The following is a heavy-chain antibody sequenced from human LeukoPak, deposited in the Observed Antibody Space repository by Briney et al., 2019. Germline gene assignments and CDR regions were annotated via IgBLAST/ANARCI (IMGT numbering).Heavy chain of an antibody. D-gene: IGHD4-23*01. Sequence: PGGSLRLSCAASGFTFSSYAMSWVRQAPGKGLEWVSAISGRGSSTYYADSVKGRFSLSRDNSKNTLHLQMNSLRAEDTAVYYCANGHYGGNPRWMGIDYWGQGTLVTVSS. CDR2: ISGRGSST. CDR3: ANGHYGGNPRWMGIDY. V-gene: IGHV3-23*01. J-gene: IGHJ4*02. CDR1: GFTFSSYA.